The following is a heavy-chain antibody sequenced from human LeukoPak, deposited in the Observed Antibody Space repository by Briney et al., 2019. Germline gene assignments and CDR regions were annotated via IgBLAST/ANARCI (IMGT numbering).Heavy chain of an antibody. Sequence: KVSCKASGYTFTGYYMHWVRQMPGKGLEWMGIIYPGDSDTTYRPSFQGQVTISADRSISTAYLQWSSLKASDSAMYYCARHVPHGSFFYFDLWGQGTLVTVSS. CDR3: ARHVPHGSFFYFDL. CDR2: IYPGDSDT. J-gene: IGHJ4*02. V-gene: IGHV5-51*01. D-gene: IGHD1-26*01. CDR1: GYTFTGYY.